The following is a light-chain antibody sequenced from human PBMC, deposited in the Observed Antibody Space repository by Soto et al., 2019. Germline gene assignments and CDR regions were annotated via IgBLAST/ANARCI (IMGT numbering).Light chain of an antibody. Sequence: EILMTQSPATLSVSPGERATLSCRASQSVSSNLAWYQQKPGQAPRLLIYGASTMATGIPARFSGSGSGTEFTLTISSLQSEDFALYYCQQYKNWWTFGQGTKVDIK. V-gene: IGKV3-15*01. CDR2: GAS. CDR3: QQYKNWWT. CDR1: QSVSSN. J-gene: IGKJ1*01.